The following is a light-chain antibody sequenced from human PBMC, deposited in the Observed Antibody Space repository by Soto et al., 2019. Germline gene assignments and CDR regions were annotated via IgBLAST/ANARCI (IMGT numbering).Light chain of an antibody. CDR2: DDS. CDR1: NIGSKS. V-gene: IGLV3-21*02. J-gene: IGLJ1*01. Sequence: SYELTQPPSVSVAPGQTARITCGGTNIGSKSVHWYQQKPGQAPVLVVYDDSDRPSGIPDRFSGSNSGNTATLTISRVAAGDEADYYCQVWDSSSDHPVFGTGTKLTVL. CDR3: QVWDSSSDHPV.